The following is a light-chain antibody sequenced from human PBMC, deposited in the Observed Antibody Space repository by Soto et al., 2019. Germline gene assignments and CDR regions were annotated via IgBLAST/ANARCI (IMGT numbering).Light chain of an antibody. V-gene: IGKV1-39*01. CDR3: QQSYTTVYS. CDR2: HAS. CDR1: QTIGAN. J-gene: IGKJ2*01. Sequence: DIQMTQSPSSLSAAVGDRVTITFRSSQTIGANLNWYRQKPGKAPTLLIYHASTLQSGVPSRFSGLGSRTDSALTITSLQHEDSATYYCQQSYTTVYSFGQGTKVDIK.